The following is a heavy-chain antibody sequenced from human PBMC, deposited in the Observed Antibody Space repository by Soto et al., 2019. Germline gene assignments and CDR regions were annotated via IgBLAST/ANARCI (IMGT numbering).Heavy chain of an antibody. Sequence: SETLSLTCAVYGGSFSGYYWGWIRQPPGKGLEWIGEINHSGSTNYNPSLKSRVTISVDTSKSQFSLKLSSVTAADTAVYYCARGRPTAWYYDFWSGYHESWFDPWGQGTLVTVSS. CDR3: ARGRPTAWYYDFWSGYHESWFDP. CDR2: INHSGST. D-gene: IGHD3-3*01. CDR1: GGSFSGYY. J-gene: IGHJ5*02. V-gene: IGHV4-34*01.